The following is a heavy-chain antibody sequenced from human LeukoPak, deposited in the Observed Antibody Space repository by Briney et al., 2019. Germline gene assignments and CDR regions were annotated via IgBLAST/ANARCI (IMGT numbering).Heavy chain of an antibody. Sequence: ASVKVSCKASGYTFTSYDINWVRQATGQGLEWMGWMNPNSGNTGYAQKFQGSVTMTRNTSISTAYMELSSLRSEDTAVYYCARDMRFGALLSGWFDPWGQGTLVTVSS. J-gene: IGHJ5*02. CDR3: ARDMRFGALLSGWFDP. CDR1: GYTFTSYD. D-gene: IGHD3-10*01. V-gene: IGHV1-8*01. CDR2: MNPNSGNT.